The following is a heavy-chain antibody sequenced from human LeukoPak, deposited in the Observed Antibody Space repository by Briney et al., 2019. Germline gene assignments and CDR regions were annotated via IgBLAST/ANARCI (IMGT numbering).Heavy chain of an antibody. CDR1: GFTFSSYW. CDR3: ARASPRGYFDY. D-gene: IGHD6-13*01. J-gene: IGHJ4*02. V-gene: IGHV3-7*01. CDR2: INRDGSVI. Sequence: PGGSLRLSCAASGFTFSSYWMTWVRQVPGKGLEWVSNINRDGSVIHYMDSVKGRFTISRDNAKNSLYLQMNSLRAEDTAVYYCARASPRGYFDYWGQGTLVTVSS.